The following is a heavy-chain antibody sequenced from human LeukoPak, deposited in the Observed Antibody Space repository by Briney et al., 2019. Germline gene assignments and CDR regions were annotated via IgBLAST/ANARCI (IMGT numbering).Heavy chain of an antibody. CDR2: IYHSGSA. D-gene: IGHD6-19*01. J-gene: IGHJ4*02. CDR1: GGSISSGSYY. V-gene: IGHV4-39*07. CDR3: ARGGSGWYYFDY. Sequence: PSQTLSLTCTVSGGSISSGSYYWGWIRQPPAKGLEWIGSIYHSGSAYYNPCLKSRVTISVDTSKDQYSLKLSSVTAADTDVYYCARGGSGWYYFDYWGQGTLVTVSS.